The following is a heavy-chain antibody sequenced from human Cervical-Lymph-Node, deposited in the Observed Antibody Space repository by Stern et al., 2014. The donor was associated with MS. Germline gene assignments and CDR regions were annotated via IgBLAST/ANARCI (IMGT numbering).Heavy chain of an antibody. D-gene: IGHD2-2*03. J-gene: IGHJ4*02. CDR3: ARGDNVGYGYGLDY. CDR2: ISSSGYTI. V-gene: IGHV3-11*01. CDR1: GFTLSDHY. Sequence: QVQLVESGGDLAKPGGSLRLSCAASGFTLSDHYMTWIRQAPGKGLEWISYISSSGYTIYYAASVKGRFTISRDSAKNLLYLQLNSLRAEDTAVYYCARGDNVGYGYGLDYWGQGTLVTVSS.